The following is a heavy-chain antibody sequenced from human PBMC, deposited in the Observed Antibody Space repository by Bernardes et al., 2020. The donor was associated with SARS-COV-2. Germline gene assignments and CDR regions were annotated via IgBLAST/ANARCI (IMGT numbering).Heavy chain of an antibody. D-gene: IGHD3-3*01. V-gene: IGHV3-30-3*01. Sequence: GGSQRLSCAASGFTFGSYAMHWVRQAPGKGLEWVAVISYDGSNKYYADSVKGRFTISRDNSKNTLYLQMNSLRAEDTAVYYCAREGRDYDFWSGYRYYYYGMDVWGQGTTVTVSS. CDR3: AREGRDYDFWSGYRYYYYGMDV. CDR1: GFTFGSYA. CDR2: ISYDGSNK. J-gene: IGHJ6*02.